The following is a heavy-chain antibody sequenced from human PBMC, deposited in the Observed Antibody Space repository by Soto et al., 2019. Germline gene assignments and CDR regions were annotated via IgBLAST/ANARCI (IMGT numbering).Heavy chain of an antibody. CDR1: GGSISSGGYY. D-gene: IGHD3-10*01. Sequence: SETLSLTCTVSGGSISSGGYYWSWIRQHPGKGLEWIGYIYYSGSTYYNPSLKSRVTISVDTSKHQFSLKLSSMTAADTAVYYCARCGAMVRGRAAFDIWGQGTMVTVSS. V-gene: IGHV4-31*03. CDR3: ARCGAMVRGRAAFDI. CDR2: IYYSGST. J-gene: IGHJ3*02.